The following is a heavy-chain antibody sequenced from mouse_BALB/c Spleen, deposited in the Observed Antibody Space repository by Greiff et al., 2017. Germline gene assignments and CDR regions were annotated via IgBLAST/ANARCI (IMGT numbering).Heavy chain of an antibody. J-gene: IGHJ3*01. CDR1: GYSFTGYY. CDR3: ARQYYGYDVAWFAY. V-gene: IGHV1-31*01. CDR2: INPYNGAT. D-gene: IGHD2-2*01. Sequence: DVKLQESGPELVKPGASVKISCKASGYSFTGYYMHWVKQSHVKSLEWIGRINPYNGATSYNQNFKDKASLTVDKSSSTAYMELHSLTSEDSAVYYCARQYYGYDVAWFAYWGQGTQVTVSA.